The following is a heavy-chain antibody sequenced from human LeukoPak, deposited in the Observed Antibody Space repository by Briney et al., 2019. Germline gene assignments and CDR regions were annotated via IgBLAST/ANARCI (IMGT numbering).Heavy chain of an antibody. Sequence: GGSLRLSCAASEFTFSSYGMHWVRQAPGKGLEWVAVIWYDGSNKYYADPVKGRFTISRDNSKNTLYLQMNSLRAEDTAVYYCARGDWNYFLVDYWGQGTLVTVSS. J-gene: IGHJ4*02. D-gene: IGHD1-7*01. V-gene: IGHV3-33*08. CDR3: ARGDWNYFLVDY. CDR1: EFTFSSYG. CDR2: IWYDGSNK.